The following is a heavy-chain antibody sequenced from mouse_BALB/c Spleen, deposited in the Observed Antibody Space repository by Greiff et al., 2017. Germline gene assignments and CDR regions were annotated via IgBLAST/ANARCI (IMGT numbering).Heavy chain of an antibody. CDR3: ARDDYDGYYYAMDY. CDR2: IDPSDSET. Sequence: VQLQQSGPQLVRPGASVKISCKASGYSFTSYWMHWVKQRPGQGLEWIGMIDPSDSETRLNQKFKDKATLTVDKSSSTAYMQLSSPTSEDSAVYYCARDDYDGYYYAMDYWGQGTSVTVSS. J-gene: IGHJ4*01. CDR1: GYSFTSYW. D-gene: IGHD2-4*01. V-gene: IGHV1S126*01.